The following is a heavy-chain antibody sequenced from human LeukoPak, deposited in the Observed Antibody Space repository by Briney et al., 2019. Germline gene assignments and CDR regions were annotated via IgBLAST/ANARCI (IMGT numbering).Heavy chain of an antibody. CDR1: GFTFSSYW. J-gene: IGHJ4*02. D-gene: IGHD3-16*02. V-gene: IGHV3-74*01. CDR3: ARDSCDYVWGSYRCPLDY. Sequence: PGGSLRLSCAASGFTFSSYWMHWVRQAPGKGLVWVSRINSDGSSTSYADSVKGRFTISRDNAKNTLYLQMNSLRAEGTAVYYCARDSCDYVWGSYRCPLDYWGQGTLVTVSS. CDR2: INSDGSST.